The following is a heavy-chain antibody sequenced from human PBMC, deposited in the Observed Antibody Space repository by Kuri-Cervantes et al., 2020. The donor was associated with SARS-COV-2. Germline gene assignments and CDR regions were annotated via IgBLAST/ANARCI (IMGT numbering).Heavy chain of an antibody. V-gene: IGHV4-34*01. D-gene: IGHD6-6*01. CDR3: AREVSSEQLVAFDY. CDR2: INHSGST. J-gene: IGHJ4*02. Sequence: SETLSLTCAVYGGSFSGYYWSWIRQPPGKGLEWIGEINHSGSTNYNPSLKSRVTISVDTSKNQFSLKLSSVPAADTAVYYCAREVSSEQLVAFDYWGQGTLVTVSS. CDR1: GGSFSGYY.